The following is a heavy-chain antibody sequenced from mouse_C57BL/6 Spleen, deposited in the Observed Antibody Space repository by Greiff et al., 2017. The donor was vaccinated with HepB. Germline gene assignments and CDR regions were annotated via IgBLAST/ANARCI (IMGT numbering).Heavy chain of an antibody. CDR3: ARGDKLGPGFDY. CDR1: VYTFTCYC. V-gene: IGHV1-55*01. Sequence: VPLQQPGAVLVQPRASVPISCTASVYTFTCYCITWVMHRPGQGLEWIVDIYPVSGSTNYNEKFKSKATLTVDTSSSTAYMQLSSLTSEDSAVYYCARGDKLGPGFDYWGQGTTLTVSS. CDR2: IYPVSGST. J-gene: IGHJ2*01. D-gene: IGHD4-1*01.